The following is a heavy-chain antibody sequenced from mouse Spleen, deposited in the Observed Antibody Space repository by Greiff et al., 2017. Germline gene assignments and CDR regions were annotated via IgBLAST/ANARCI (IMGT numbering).Heavy chain of an antibody. D-gene: IGHD2-1*01. J-gene: IGHJ3*01. Sequence: QVQLQQPGAELVTPGASVKLSCKASGYTFTSYWMHWVKQRPGQGLEWIGEIDPSDSYTNYNQKFKGKATLTVDKSSSTAYMQLSSLTSEDSAVYYCARHYGNYDWFAYWGQGTLVTVSA. V-gene: IGHV1-69*02. CDR2: IDPSDSYT. CDR3: ARHYGNYDWFAY. CDR1: GYTFTSYW.